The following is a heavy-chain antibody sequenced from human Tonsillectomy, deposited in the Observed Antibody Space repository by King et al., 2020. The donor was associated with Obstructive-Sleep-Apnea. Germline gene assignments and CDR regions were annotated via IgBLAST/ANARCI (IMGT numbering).Heavy chain of an antibody. V-gene: IGHV3-23*04. Sequence: VQLVQSGGGLVQPGESLRLSCAGSGFTFRSYALTWVRQAPGKGLEWVSSITGSGGDTYYADSVKGRFTISRDNSKDTLYLQMNNMRAEDTALYYCAKVSWAIVIGSGAFHVWGQGTTVTVSS. D-gene: IGHD2/OR15-2a*01. CDR3: AKVSWAIVIGSGAFHV. J-gene: IGHJ3*01. CDR1: GFTFRSYA. CDR2: ITGSGGDT.